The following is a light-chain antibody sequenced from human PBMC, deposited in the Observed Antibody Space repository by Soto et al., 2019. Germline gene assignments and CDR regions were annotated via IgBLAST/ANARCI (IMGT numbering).Light chain of an antibody. CDR2: AAS. J-gene: IGKJ2*01. Sequence: DIQMTPSPSSLSASVGDRVTITCRASQSISNYLNWYQQKPGKAPKLLIYAASSLQSGVPSRFSGSGSGTDFTLTISSLQPEDFATYYCQQSYSTPYTFGQGTKVDIK. V-gene: IGKV1-39*01. CDR3: QQSYSTPYT. CDR1: QSISNY.